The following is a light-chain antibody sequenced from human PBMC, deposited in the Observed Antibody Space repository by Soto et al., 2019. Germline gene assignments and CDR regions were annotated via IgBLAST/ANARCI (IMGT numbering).Light chain of an antibody. CDR3: HSFDSSLRAYV. Sequence: QSVLTQPPSVSGAPGQRVTISCTGSSSNFGAGYEVHWYKQLPGTAPTLVIFNNLNRPSGVPERFSGSKSGTSASLVISGLQAEDEANYYCHSFDSSLRAYVFGSGTKLTAL. CDR1: SSNFGAGYE. V-gene: IGLV1-40*01. CDR2: NNL. J-gene: IGLJ1*01.